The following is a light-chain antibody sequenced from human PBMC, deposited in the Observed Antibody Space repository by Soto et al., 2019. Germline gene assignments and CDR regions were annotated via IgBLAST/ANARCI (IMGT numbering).Light chain of an antibody. CDR2: DAS. V-gene: IGKV3-11*01. CDR1: QSVGRY. Sequence: EIVLTQSPATLSLSPGEGATLSCSASQSVGRYLAWYQQKPGQAPRLLIYDASKRATGIAARFSGSGSGTDFPLTIGSVEPVEFAVYYCHQRSDWPSTFGGGTKVQIK. J-gene: IGKJ4*01. CDR3: HQRSDWPST.